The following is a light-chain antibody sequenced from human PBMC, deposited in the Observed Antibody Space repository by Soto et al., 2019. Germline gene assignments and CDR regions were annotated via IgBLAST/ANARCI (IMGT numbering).Light chain of an antibody. Sequence: QSALTHPASVSGSPGQSITISCTGTSSDVGGYNYISWYQQHPGKAPKLMIYEVRNLPSGVSNRFSGSQSGNTASLTISGLQAEDEADYYCSSYTSRSTLAILGGGTKLTVL. CDR3: SSYTSRSTLAI. CDR1: SSDVGGYNY. J-gene: IGLJ2*01. CDR2: EVR. V-gene: IGLV2-14*01.